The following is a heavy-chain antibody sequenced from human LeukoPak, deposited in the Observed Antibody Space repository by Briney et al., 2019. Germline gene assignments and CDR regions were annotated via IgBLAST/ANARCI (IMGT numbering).Heavy chain of an antibody. D-gene: IGHD3-16*01. CDR1: GFTVSSNY. CDR3: ASPGTFATPRY. CDR2: IYSGGST. J-gene: IGHJ4*02. V-gene: IGHV3-53*01. Sequence: PGGSLRLSCAASGFTVSSNYMSWVRQAPGKGLEWVSVIYSGGSTYYADSVKGRFTISRDNSKNTLYLQMNSLRAEDTAVYYCASPGTFATPRYWGQGTLVTVSS.